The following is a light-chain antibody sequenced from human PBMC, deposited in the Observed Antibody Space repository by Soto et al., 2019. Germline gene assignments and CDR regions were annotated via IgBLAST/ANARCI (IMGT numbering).Light chain of an antibody. J-gene: IGKJ1*01. V-gene: IGKV3-20*01. CDR2: GAS. CDR3: QQYGNSRT. CDR1: QSTTNNY. Sequence: EIVLTQSPGTLSLSPGERATLSCRTSQSTTNNYLAWYQQKPGQAPRLLIYGASSRATGIPDRFSGSGSGTDFTLTISRLETEDFAVYYCQQYGNSRTFGQGTKVDI.